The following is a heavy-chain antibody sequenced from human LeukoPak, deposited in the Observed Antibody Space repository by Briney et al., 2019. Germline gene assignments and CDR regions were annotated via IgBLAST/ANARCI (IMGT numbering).Heavy chain of an antibody. J-gene: IGHJ4*02. Sequence: GGSLRLSCTASGLTFSTSGFNWVRQAPRKGLEWVASIGPTGSDRYHADSIKGRFTISRDNANNFLYLQMNSLRAEDTAVYYCATETNGRHYDYWGQGTLLTVSS. V-gene: IGHV3-21*06. CDR3: ATETNGRHYDY. D-gene: IGHD1-14*01. CDR2: IGPTGSDR. CDR1: GLTFSTSG.